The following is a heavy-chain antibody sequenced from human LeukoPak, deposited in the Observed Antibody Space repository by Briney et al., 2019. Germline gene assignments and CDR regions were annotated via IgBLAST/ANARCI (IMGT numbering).Heavy chain of an antibody. CDR3: ARGPYYGDYEGY. D-gene: IGHD4-17*01. Sequence: SETLSLTCTVSGGSISSYYWSWIRQPPGKGLEWIGYIYYSGTTNYNPSLKSRVTISVDTSKNQFSLKLSSVTAADTAVYYCARGPYYGDYEGYWGQGALVTVSS. CDR2: IYYSGTT. J-gene: IGHJ4*02. CDR1: GGSISSYY. V-gene: IGHV4-59*01.